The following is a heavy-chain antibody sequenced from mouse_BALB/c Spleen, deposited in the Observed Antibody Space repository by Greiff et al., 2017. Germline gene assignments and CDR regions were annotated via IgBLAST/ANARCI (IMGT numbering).Heavy chain of an antibody. CDR2: IYPGDGST. CDR3: AREGYYGSSPAWFAY. Sequence: VKLMESGPELVKPGASVKMSCKASGYTFTSYYIHWVKQRPGQGLEWIGWIYPGDGSTKYNEKFKGKTTLTADKSSSTAYMLLSSLTSEDSAIYFCAREGYYGSSPAWFAYWGQGTLVTVSA. V-gene: IGHV1S56*01. D-gene: IGHD1-1*01. J-gene: IGHJ3*01. CDR1: GYTFTSYY.